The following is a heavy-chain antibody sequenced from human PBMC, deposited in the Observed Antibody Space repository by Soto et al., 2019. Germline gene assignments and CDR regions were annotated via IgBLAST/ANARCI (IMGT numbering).Heavy chain of an antibody. Sequence: PGGSLRLSCAASGFTFSSYSINWVRQAPGKGLEWVSSISSSSSYIYYADSVKGRFTISRDNAKNSLYLQMNSLRAEDTAVYYCARNSIAAAVTYYWGQGTLVTVSS. V-gene: IGHV3-21*01. D-gene: IGHD6-13*01. CDR2: ISSSSSYI. CDR3: ARNSIAAAVTYY. CDR1: GFTFSSYS. J-gene: IGHJ4*02.